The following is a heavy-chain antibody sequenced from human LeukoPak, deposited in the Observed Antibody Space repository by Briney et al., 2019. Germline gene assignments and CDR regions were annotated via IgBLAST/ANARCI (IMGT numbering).Heavy chain of an antibody. CDR1: GFTFSNAW. D-gene: IGHD3-3*01. Sequence: PGGSLRLSCAASGFTFSNAWMSWVRQAPGKGLEWVGRIKSKTDGGTTDYAAPVKGRFTISRDDSKNTLYLQMNSLRAEDTAVYYCAKTDYDFWSSCFDYWGQGTLVTVSS. CDR3: AKTDYDFWSSCFDY. V-gene: IGHV3-15*01. CDR2: IKSKTDGGTT. J-gene: IGHJ4*02.